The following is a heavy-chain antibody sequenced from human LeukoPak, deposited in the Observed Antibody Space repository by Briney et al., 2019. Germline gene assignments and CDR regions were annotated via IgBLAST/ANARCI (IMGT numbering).Heavy chain of an antibody. D-gene: IGHD3-9*01. J-gene: IGHJ4*02. CDR2: ISAYNGDT. Sequence: ASVKVSCKASGYTFTSYGISWVRQAPGQGLEWMGWISAYNGDTNYAQKLQGRVTMTTDTSTSTAYMELSRLRSDDTAVYYCAAGESTGPRYFADWGQGTLVTVSS. CDR1: GYTFTSYG. CDR3: AAGESTGPRYFAD. V-gene: IGHV1-18*01.